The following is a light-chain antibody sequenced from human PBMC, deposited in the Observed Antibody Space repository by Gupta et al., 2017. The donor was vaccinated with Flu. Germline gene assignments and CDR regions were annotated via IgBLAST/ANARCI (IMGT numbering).Light chain of an antibody. CDR2: EVT. J-gene: IGLJ1*01. CDR3: SSDGYSRV. V-gene: IGLV2-8*01. CDR1: SSDIGRYNY. Sequence: QSALTQPPSASGSPGQAVAISCNGTSSDIGRYNYVSWYQQYPGKAPKLIIYEVTKRPSGVPDRFSGSKSGNTASLTVSRLQAEDEADYYCSSDGYSRVFGTGTKVTVL.